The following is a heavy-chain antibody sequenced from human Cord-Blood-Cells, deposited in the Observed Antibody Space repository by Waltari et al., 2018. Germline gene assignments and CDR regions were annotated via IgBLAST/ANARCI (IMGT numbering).Heavy chain of an antibody. CDR3: VKDKETYYDFWSGYYTGYYFDY. V-gene: IGHV3-23*01. CDR2: ISGSGGST. Sequence: EVQLLESGGGLVQPGGSLRLSCAASGFTFSSYPMILVPPAPGKGVGSVSAISGSGGSTYYADSVKGRFTISRDNSKNTLYLQMNSLRAEDTAVYYCVKDKETYYDFWSGYYTGYYFDYWGQGTLVTVSS. D-gene: IGHD3-3*01. J-gene: IGHJ4*02. CDR1: GFTFSSYP.